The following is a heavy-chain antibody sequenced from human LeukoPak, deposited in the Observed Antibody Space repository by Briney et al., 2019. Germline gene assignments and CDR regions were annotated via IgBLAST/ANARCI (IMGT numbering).Heavy chain of an antibody. D-gene: IGHD4-17*01. Sequence: GGSLRLSCAVSGFTFDDYAMHWVRQGPGKGLEWVSGISWNSGSIGYADSVKGRFTISRDNAKNSLYLQMNSLRAEDTAVYYCARGDLVYDDYGDYVSWFDPWGQGTLVTVSS. J-gene: IGHJ5*02. CDR2: ISWNSGSI. CDR1: GFTFDDYA. V-gene: IGHV3-9*01. CDR3: ARGDLVYDDYGDYVSWFDP.